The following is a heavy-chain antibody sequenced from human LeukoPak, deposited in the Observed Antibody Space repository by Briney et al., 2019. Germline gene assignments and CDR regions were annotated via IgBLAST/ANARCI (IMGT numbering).Heavy chain of an antibody. J-gene: IGHJ4*02. V-gene: IGHV3-74*01. CDR3: ASPGAGGVY. CDR2: INNDGSST. Sequence: PGGSLRLSCAASGFTFSSFWMHWVRQAPGKGLVWVSRINNDGSSTSYADSVKGRFTISRDNAENTLYLQMNSLRVEDTAVYYCASPGAGGVYWGQGAPVTVSS. D-gene: IGHD2-8*01. CDR1: GFTFSSFW.